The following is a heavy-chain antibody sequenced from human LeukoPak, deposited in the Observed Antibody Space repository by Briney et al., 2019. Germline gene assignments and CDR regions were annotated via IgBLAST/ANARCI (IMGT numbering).Heavy chain of an antibody. J-gene: IGHJ4*02. D-gene: IGHD4-17*01. CDR1: GYTFTSYY. V-gene: IGHV1-46*01. CDR3: ASLFLSVTTGGG. Sequence: ASVKVSCKASGYTFTSYYMHWVRQAPGQGLEWMGIINPSGGSTSYAQKFQGRVTMTRDTSISTAYMELSRLRSDDTAVYYCASLFLSVTTGGGWGQGTLVTVSS. CDR2: INPSGGST.